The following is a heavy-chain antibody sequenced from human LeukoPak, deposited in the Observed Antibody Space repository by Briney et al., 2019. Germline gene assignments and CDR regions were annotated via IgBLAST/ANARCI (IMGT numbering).Heavy chain of an antibody. CDR1: GFTFSSYW. CDR2: IKQDGSEK. D-gene: IGHD3-22*01. CDR3: ARDFTMIVDYFDY. V-gene: IGHV3-7*01. Sequence: PGGSLRLSCAASGFTFSSYWMSWVRQAPGKGLEWVANIKQDGSEKYYVDSEKGRFTISRDNAKNSLYLQMNSLRAEDTAVYYCARDFTMIVDYFDYWGQGTLVTVSS. J-gene: IGHJ4*02.